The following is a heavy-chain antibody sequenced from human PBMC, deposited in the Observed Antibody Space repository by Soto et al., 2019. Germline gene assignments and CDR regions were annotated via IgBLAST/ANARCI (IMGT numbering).Heavy chain of an antibody. D-gene: IGHD4-17*01. CDR2: ISGSGGST. J-gene: IGHJ4*02. CDR3: AKLSLYGDSDLDY. Sequence: PGGSLRLSCSASGFAFSSYSMNWVRQAPGKGLEWVSAISGSGGSTYYADSVKGRFTISRDNSKNTLYLQMNSLRAEDTAVYSCAKLSLYGDSDLDYWGQGTLVTVSS. V-gene: IGHV3-23*01. CDR1: GFAFSSYS.